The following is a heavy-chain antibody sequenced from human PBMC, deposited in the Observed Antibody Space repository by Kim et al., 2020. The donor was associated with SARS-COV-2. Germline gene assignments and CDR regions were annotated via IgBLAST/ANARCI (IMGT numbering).Heavy chain of an antibody. Sequence: ASVKVSCKASGYTFNSYYMHWVRQAPGQGLEWMGLINPSGGSTTYAQKFQGRVTMTRDTSTSTVYMELSSLRSEDTAVYFCARGITLIVVDKPRSVCLRASDIWGQGTMLTVSS. CDR1: GYTFNSYY. D-gene: IGHD3-22*01. V-gene: IGHV1-46*02. J-gene: IGHJ3*02. CDR2: INPSGGST. CDR3: ARGITLIVVDKPRSVCLRASDI.